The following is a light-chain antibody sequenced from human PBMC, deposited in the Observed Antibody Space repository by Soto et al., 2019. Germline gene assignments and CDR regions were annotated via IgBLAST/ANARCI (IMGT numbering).Light chain of an antibody. CDR1: QRVGSY. J-gene: IGKJ5*01. CDR2: DAS. Sequence: EIGLTQSPVTLYLSPGERATLSCRALQRVGSYLAWSQQKPCQAHRLLIYDASNRATGIPARFSGSGSGTDFALTICSLEPQDVAVYYCQQRKNWQVTFGQGTRLDIK. CDR3: QQRKNWQVT. V-gene: IGKV3-11*01.